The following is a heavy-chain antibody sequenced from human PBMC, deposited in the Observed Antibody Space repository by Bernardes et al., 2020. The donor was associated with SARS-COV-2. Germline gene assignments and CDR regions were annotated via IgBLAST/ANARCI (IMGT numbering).Heavy chain of an antibody. J-gene: IGHJ6*02. Sequence: SETLTLTCTVSGGSISSYYWSWIRQPPGKGLEWIGYIYYSGRTNYNPSLKSRVTISVDTSKNQFSLKLSSVTAADTAVYYCARDTLRDGMDVWGQGTTVTVS. V-gene: IGHV4-59*01. CDR1: GGSISSYY. CDR2: IYYSGRT. CDR3: ARDTLRDGMDV.